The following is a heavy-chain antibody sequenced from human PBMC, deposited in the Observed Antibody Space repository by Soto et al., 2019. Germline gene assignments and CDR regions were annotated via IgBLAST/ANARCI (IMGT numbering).Heavy chain of an antibody. D-gene: IGHD3-3*01. J-gene: IGHJ4*02. Sequence: QITLNESGPTVVRPTETLTLTCRSSGFSLTTSGVGVGWIRQSPGKAPQWLALIYWDDDKRHSASLKSRLTITKDTSKNQVVLTVSDLDPTDTATYYCAHRVLRTVFGLVTTTAIYFDFWGQGTPVAVSS. CDR1: GFSLTTSGVG. V-gene: IGHV2-5*02. CDR3: AHRVLRTVFGLVTTTAIYFDF. CDR2: IYWDDDK.